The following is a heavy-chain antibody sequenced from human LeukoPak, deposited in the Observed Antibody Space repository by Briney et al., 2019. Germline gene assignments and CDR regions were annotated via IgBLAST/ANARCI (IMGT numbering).Heavy chain of an antibody. Sequence: PGGSLRLSRAASGFTFSYHGMYWVRQAPDKGREWGAFIRYYGRNKYYPASVKGRFTISRDHSNHPLYVQMNSLRTDDTAVYYCAKDRETVTTREGFDLWGRGTLVTVSS. V-gene: IGHV3-30*02. CDR3: AKDRETVTTREGFDL. D-gene: IGHD4-17*01. CDR2: IRYYGRNK. J-gene: IGHJ2*01. CDR1: GFTFSYHG.